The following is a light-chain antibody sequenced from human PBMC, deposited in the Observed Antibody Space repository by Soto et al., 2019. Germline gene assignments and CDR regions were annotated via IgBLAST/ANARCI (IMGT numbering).Light chain of an antibody. J-gene: IGLJ1*01. V-gene: IGLV2-8*01. Sequence: QSVLTQPPSASGSPGQSVTISCTGTSSDDGGYNYVSWYQQHPGKAPKLMIYEVSKRPSGVPDRFSGSKSGNTASLTVSGLQAEDEADYYCSSYAGSNTYVFGTGTKGTVL. CDR3: SSYAGSNTYV. CDR2: EVS. CDR1: SSDDGGYNY.